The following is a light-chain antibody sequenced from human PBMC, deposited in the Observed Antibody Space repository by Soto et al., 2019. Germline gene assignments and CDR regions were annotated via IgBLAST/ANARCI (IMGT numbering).Light chain of an antibody. CDR2: KAS. J-gene: IGKJ4*01. CDR3: QQYNTYPLT. CDR1: QSISTW. Sequence: DIQMTQSPSTLSASVGDRVTITCRASQSISTWLAWYQQKPGKAPKLLIYKASSLEGGVPSRFSGSGSGADFNITISSLQPDDFATYYCQQYNTYPLTFDGGTTVEIK. V-gene: IGKV1-5*03.